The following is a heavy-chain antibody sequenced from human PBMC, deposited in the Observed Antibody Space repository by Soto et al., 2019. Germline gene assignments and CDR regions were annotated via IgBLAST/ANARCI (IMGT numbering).Heavy chain of an antibody. V-gene: IGHV6-1*01. J-gene: IGHJ6*02. Sequence: TLSLTCAISGDSVSSNSAAWNWIRQSPSRGLEWLGRTYYRSKWYNDYAVSVKSRITINPDTSKNQFSLQLNSVTPEDTAVYYCARETYYDFWSGYYPYYYYGMDVWGQGTTVTVSS. CDR3: ARETYYDFWSGYYPYYYYGMDV. CDR2: TYYRSKWYN. D-gene: IGHD3-3*01. CDR1: GDSVSSNSAA.